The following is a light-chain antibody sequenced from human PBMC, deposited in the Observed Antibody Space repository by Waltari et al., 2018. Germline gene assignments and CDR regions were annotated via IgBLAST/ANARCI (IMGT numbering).Light chain of an antibody. J-gene: IGLJ2*01. CDR1: SSDVGGYNY. Sequence: QSALTQPASVSGSPGQSITISCTGTSSDVGGYNYVSWYQQHPGKAPKLMIYEGSKRPSGVSNRVSGSKSGNTASLTISGLQAEDEADYYCSSYTSSSTHVVFGGGTKLTVL. V-gene: IGLV2-14*01. CDR3: SSYTSSSTHVV. CDR2: EGS.